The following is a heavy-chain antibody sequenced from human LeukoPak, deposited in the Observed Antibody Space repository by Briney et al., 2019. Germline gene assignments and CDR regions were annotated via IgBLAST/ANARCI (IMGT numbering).Heavy chain of an antibody. Sequence: SETLSLACTVSGGSISSGDYYWSWIRRPPGKGLEWIGYIYYSGSTYYNPSLKSRVTISVDTSKNQFSLKLSSVTAPDTAVYYCARDRDDYGDYGGAFDIWGQGTMVTVSS. CDR2: IYYSGST. V-gene: IGHV4-30-4*08. J-gene: IGHJ3*02. D-gene: IGHD4-17*01. CDR3: ARDRDDYGDYGGAFDI. CDR1: GGSISSGDYY.